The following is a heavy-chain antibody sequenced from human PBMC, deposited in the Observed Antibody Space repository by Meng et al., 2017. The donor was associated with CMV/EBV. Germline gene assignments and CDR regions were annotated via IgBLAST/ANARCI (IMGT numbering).Heavy chain of an antibody. D-gene: IGHD6-13*01. CDR2: INPSGGST. V-gene: IGHV1-46*01. J-gene: IGHJ5*02. CDR1: GYTFTSYY. Sequence: ASVTVSCKASGYTFTSYYMHWVRQAPGQGLEGMGMINPSGGSTSYAQQFQGRVTLTRDTSTSTVYMELSSLRSEDTAVYYCARDKQQLGWFDPWGQGTLVTVSS. CDR3: ARDKQQLGWFDP.